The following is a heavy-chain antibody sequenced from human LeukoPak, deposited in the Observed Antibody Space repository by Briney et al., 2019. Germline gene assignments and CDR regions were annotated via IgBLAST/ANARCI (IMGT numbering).Heavy chain of an antibody. D-gene: IGHD4-23*01. Sequence: GGSLRLSCAASGFTFSRYTMHWVRQTPSKGLEWVAIVLYDGSNKYYPDSVKGRFTISRDNSKNTVSLQMNSPRVEDTAVYYCARDNYVGNLDYWGQGTLVTVSS. CDR1: GFTFSRYT. V-gene: IGHV3-30*04. CDR2: VLYDGSNK. CDR3: ARDNYVGNLDY. J-gene: IGHJ4*02.